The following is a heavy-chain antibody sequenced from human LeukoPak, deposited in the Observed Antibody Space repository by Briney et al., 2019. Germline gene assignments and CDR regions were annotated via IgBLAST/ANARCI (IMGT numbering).Heavy chain of an antibody. CDR3: ARGCSSTSCYYYYGMDV. D-gene: IGHD2-2*01. CDR2: IYTSGST. V-gene: IGHV4-4*07. CDR1: GGSISSYY. J-gene: IGHJ6*02. Sequence: PSETLSLTCTVSGGSISSYYWSWIRQPAGKGLEWIGRIYTSGSTNYNPSLKSRVTMSVDTPKNQFSLKLSSVTAADTAVYYCARGCSSTSCYYYYGMDVWGQGTTVTVSS.